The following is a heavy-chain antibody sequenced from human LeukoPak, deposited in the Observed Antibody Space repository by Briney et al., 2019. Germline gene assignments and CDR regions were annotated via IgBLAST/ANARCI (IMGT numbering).Heavy chain of an antibody. CDR2: IYTGDSDT. CDR3: ARSGAREEGDAFDI. V-gene: IGHV5-51*07. Sequence: GESLKICCKGCGYSITSYWIGWLHQIAGKVLELVGIIYTGDSDTRYSPSFEGQVTMSADKSISTAYLQWSSLKAADTAMYYCARSGAREEGDAFDIWGQGTMVTVSS. J-gene: IGHJ3*02. D-gene: IGHD3-10*01. CDR1: GYSITSYW.